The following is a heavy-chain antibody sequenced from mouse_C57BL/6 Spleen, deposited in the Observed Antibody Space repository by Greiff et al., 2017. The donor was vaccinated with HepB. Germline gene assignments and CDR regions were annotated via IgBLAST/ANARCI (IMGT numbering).Heavy chain of an antibody. CDR2: IYPRSGNT. Sequence: VQLQQSGAELARPGASVKLSCKASGYTFTSYGISWVKQRTGQGLEWIGEIYPRSGNTYYNEKFKGKATLTADKSSSTAYMELRSLTSEDSAVYFWAREGVTTLDYWGQGTTLTVSS. J-gene: IGHJ2*01. CDR1: GYTFTSYG. D-gene: IGHD2-2*01. CDR3: AREGVTTLDY. V-gene: IGHV1-81*01.